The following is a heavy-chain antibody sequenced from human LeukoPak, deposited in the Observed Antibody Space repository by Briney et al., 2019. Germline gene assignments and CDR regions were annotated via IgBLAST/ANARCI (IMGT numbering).Heavy chain of an antibody. CDR1: GFTFSSYS. J-gene: IGHJ4*02. CDR2: ISSSSSYI. V-gene: IGHV3-21*01. Sequence: KTGGSLRLSCAASGFTFSSYSMNWVRQAPGKGLEWVSSISSSSSYIYYADSVKGRFTISRDNAKNSLYLQMNSLRAEDTAVYYCAKDVSGTYSPDYWGQGTLVTVSS. D-gene: IGHD3-10*01. CDR3: AKDVSGTYSPDY.